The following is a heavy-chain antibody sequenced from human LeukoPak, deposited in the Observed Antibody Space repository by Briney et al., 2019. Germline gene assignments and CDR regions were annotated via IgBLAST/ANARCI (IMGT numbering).Heavy chain of an antibody. CDR3: ASGFMGYDRSGYYDDAFDI. D-gene: IGHD3-22*01. CDR1: GYTFTSYG. V-gene: IGHV1-18*01. J-gene: IGHJ3*02. Sequence: ASVKVSCKASGYTFTSYGISWVRQAPGQGLEWMGWISAYNGNTNYAQKLQGRVTMTTDTSTSTAYMELRSLRSEDTAVYFCASGFMGYDRSGYYDDAFDIWGQGTMVTVSS. CDR2: ISAYNGNT.